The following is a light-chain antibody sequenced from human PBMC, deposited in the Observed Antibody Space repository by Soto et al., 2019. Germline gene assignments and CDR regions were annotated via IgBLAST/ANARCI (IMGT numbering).Light chain of an antibody. Sequence: EIVLTQSPGTLSLSPGERATLSCRASQSVSSTYLAWYQQKPGQAPRLLIYDASSRATGIPDRFSGSGSGTDLALTISRLNPEDFAVYYCQQYGISPPWTFGQGTKVEIK. CDR1: QSVSSTY. V-gene: IGKV3-20*01. CDR2: DAS. J-gene: IGKJ1*01. CDR3: QQYGISPPWT.